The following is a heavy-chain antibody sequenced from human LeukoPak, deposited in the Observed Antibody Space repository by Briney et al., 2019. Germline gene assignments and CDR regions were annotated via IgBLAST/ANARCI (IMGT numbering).Heavy chain of an antibody. CDR1: GFTFSSHG. CDR3: AVAGPGGFAPFGDFDY. Sequence: PGGSLRLSRAASGFTFSSHGMHWVRQAPGKGLEWVAVISYDGSNKYYADSVKGRFTISRDNSKNTLYLQMNSLRAEDTAVYYCAVAGPGGFAPFGDFDYWGQGTLVTVSS. D-gene: IGHD6-19*01. CDR2: ISYDGSNK. V-gene: IGHV3-30*03. J-gene: IGHJ4*02.